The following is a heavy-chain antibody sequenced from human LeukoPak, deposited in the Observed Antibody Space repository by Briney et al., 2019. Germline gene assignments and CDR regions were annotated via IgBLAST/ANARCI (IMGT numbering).Heavy chain of an antibody. CDR1: GFTFSSYV. J-gene: IGHJ4*02. Sequence: GRSLRLSCAASGFTFSSYVMHWVRQAPGKGLEWVAGISYDGSNKYYADSVKGRFTISRDNSKNTLYLQMNSLRAEDTAVYYCARNLHPYYYDSSGYYLYWGQGTLVTVSS. V-gene: IGHV3-30-3*01. CDR2: ISYDGSNK. D-gene: IGHD3-22*01. CDR3: ARNLHPYYYDSSGYYLY.